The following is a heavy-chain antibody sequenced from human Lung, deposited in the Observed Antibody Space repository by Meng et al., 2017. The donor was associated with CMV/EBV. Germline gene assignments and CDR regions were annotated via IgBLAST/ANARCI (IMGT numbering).Heavy chain of an antibody. J-gene: IGHJ4*02. CDR3: AKVLAGIRLPDY. CDR2: IYSGGSGT. Sequence: GGSLRLSCAASGFPFRDYAMNWVRQAPGKGLEWVSFIYSGGSGTYYADSVKGRFTISRDNSKSTLYLQMDSLRAEDTAVYYCAKVLAGIRLPDYWGQGTLVTVSS. D-gene: IGHD2-8*01. CDR1: GFPFRDYA. V-gene: IGHV3-23*03.